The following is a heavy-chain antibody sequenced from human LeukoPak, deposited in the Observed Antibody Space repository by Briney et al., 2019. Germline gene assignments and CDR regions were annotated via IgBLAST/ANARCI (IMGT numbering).Heavy chain of an antibody. J-gene: IGHJ4*02. CDR2: IYYTGST. CDR1: GGSISSGGSY. Sequence: SETLSLTCTVSGGSISSGGSYWGWIRQPPGKGLEWIASIYYTGSTYYNPSLKSRVTKSVDTSKKQFSLELSSVTAADTAVYYCARHVWGGYGYFDYWGQGTLVTVSS. CDR3: ARHVWGGYGYFDY. D-gene: IGHD3-16*01. V-gene: IGHV4-39*01.